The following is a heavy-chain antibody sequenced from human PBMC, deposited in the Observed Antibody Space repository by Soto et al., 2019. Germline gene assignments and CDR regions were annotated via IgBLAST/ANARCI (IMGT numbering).Heavy chain of an antibody. V-gene: IGHV3-21*01. CDR2: ISSSSSYI. J-gene: IGHJ3*02. CDR1: GFTFSSYS. CDR3: ASNMIVVGPWDAFDI. D-gene: IGHD3-22*01. Sequence: PGGSLRLSCAASGFTFSSYSMNWVRQAPGKGLEWVSSISSSSSYIYYADSVKGRFTISRDNAKNSLYLQMNSLRAEDTAVYYCASNMIVVGPWDAFDIWGQGTMVTVSS.